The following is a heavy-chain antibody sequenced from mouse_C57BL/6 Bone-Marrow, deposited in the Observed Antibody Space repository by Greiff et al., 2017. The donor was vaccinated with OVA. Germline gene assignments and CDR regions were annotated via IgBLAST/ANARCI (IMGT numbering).Heavy chain of an antibody. CDR2: IYPGSGST. D-gene: IGHD4-1*02. J-gene: IGHJ4*01. CDR3: ARCPTGHYAMDY. CDR1: GYTFTSYW. Sequence: VQLQQPGAELVKPGASVKMSCKASGYTFTSYWITWVKQRPGQGLEWIGDIYPGSGSTNYNEKFKSKATPTVDTSSSTAYMQLSSLTSEDSAVYYCARCPTGHYAMDYWGQGTSVTVSS. V-gene: IGHV1-55*01.